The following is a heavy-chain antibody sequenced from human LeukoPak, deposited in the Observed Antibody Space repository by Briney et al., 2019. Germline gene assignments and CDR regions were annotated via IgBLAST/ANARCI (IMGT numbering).Heavy chain of an antibody. CDR2: IRYDGSNK. V-gene: IGHV3-30*02. CDR3: AKDALYYDILTGYYGIYYYYYMDV. Sequence: GGPLRLSCAASGFTFSSYGMHWVRQAPGKGLEWVAFIRYDGSNKYYADSVKGRFTISRDNSKNTLYLQMNSLRAEDTAVYYCAKDALYYDILTGYYGIYYYYYMDVWGKGTTVTISS. J-gene: IGHJ6*03. CDR1: GFTFSSYG. D-gene: IGHD3-9*01.